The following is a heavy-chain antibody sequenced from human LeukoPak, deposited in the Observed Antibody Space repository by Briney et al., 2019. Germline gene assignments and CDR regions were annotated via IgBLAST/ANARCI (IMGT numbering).Heavy chain of an antibody. J-gene: IGHJ6*02. CDR2: ISAYNGNT. Sequence: ASVKVSCKASGYTFTSYGISWVRQAPGQGLEWMGWISAYNGNTNYAQKLQGRVTMTTDTSTSTAYMELRSLRSDDTAVYYCARAPGTSYSSGWYNYYYYGMDVWGQGTTVTVSS. CDR1: GYTFTSYG. D-gene: IGHD6-19*01. CDR3: ARAPGTSYSSGWYNYYYYGMDV. V-gene: IGHV1-18*01.